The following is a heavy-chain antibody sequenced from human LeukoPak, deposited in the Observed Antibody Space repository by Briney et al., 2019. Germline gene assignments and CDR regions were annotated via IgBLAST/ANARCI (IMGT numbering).Heavy chain of an antibody. V-gene: IGHV3-23*01. CDR3: AKRTSLWFGEFDY. D-gene: IGHD3-10*01. CDR1: GSTFSSYA. Sequence: PGGSLRLSCAASGSTFSSYAMSWVRQAPGKGLEWVSAISGSGGSTYYADSVKGRFTISRDNSKNTLYLQMNSLRAEDTAVYYCAKRTSLWFGEFDYWGQGTLVTVSS. CDR2: ISGSGGST. J-gene: IGHJ4*02.